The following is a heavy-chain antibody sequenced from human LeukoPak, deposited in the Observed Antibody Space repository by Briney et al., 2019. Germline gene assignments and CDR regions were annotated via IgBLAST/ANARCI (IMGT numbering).Heavy chain of an antibody. J-gene: IGHJ4*02. CDR1: GFTFSSYA. CDR3: AKSSYYDTSGSYREYYFDY. CDR2: ISGSGDNT. Sequence: PGGSLRLSCAASGFTFSSYAMSWVRQAPGKGLEWVSGISGSGDNTYYADSVKGRFTISRDNSKNTLYLQMNSLRAEDTALYYCAKSSYYDTSGSYREYYFDYWGQGALVTVSS. D-gene: IGHD3-22*01. V-gene: IGHV3-23*01.